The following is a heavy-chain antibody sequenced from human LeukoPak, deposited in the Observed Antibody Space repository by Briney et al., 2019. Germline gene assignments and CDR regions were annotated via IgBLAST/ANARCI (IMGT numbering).Heavy chain of an antibody. CDR1: GFTFSSYG. J-gene: IGHJ6*02. V-gene: IGHV3-66*01. CDR2: IYSGGST. D-gene: IGHD2-15*01. Sequence: PGGSLRLSCAASGFTFSSYGMPWVRQAPGKGLEWVSVIYSGGSTYYADSVKGRFTISRDNSKNTLYLQMNSLRAEDTAVYYCARDLAGGSGNPYYSYGMDVWGQGTTVTVSS. CDR3: ARDLAGGSGNPYYSYGMDV.